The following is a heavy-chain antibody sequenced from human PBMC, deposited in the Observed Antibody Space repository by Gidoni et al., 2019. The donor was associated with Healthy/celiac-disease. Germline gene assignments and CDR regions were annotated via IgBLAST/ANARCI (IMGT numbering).Heavy chain of an antibody. CDR2: ISGSGGST. V-gene: IGHV3-23*01. CDR1: GFTFSSCA. Sequence: EVQLLESGGGLVQPGGSLRLSCAASGFTFSSCAMSWVRQAPGKGLEWVSAISGSGGSTYYADSVKGRFTISRDNSKNTLYLQMNSLRAEDTAVYYCAKCEQQGAYYYYYMDVWGKGTTVTVSS. CDR3: AKCEQQGAYYYYYMDV. D-gene: IGHD6-13*01. J-gene: IGHJ6*03.